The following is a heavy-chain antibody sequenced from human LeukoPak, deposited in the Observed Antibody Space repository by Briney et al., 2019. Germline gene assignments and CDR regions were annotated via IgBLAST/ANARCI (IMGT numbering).Heavy chain of an antibody. V-gene: IGHV4-34*01. J-gene: IGHJ4*02. Sequence: SESLSLTCAVYGGSFSGYYWSWIRQPPGKGLEWIGEINHSGSTNYNPSLKSRVTISVDTSKNQFSLQLSSATAADTAVYYCATPRKGDSYGSGSDFDYWGQGTLVTVSS. CDR2: INHSGST. CDR1: GGSFSGYY. CDR3: ATPRKGDSYGSGSDFDY. D-gene: IGHD3-10*01.